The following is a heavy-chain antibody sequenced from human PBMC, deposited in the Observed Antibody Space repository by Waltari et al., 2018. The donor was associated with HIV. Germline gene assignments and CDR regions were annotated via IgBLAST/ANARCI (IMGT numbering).Heavy chain of an antibody. CDR3: EGGYGSFEFDY. CDR1: GYSISSGYY. J-gene: IGHJ4*02. D-gene: IGHD5-18*01. CDR2: IYHSGST. V-gene: IGHV4-38-2*02. Sequence: QVQLQESGPGLVKPSETLSLTCTVSGYSISSGYYWGWIRQPPGKGLEWIGSIYHSGSTYYNPSLKSRVTISVDTSKNQFSLKLSSVTAADTAVYYCEGGYGSFEFDYWGQGTLVTVSS.